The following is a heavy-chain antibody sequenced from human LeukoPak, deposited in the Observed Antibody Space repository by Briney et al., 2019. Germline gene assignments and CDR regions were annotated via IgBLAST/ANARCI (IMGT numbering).Heavy chain of an antibody. Sequence: GGSLRLSCAATGFTFSSYTMNWVRQAPGKGLEWVSAISSSSSYIYYADSVKGRFTISRHNAKRSLYLQMNSLRAEDTAVYYCARDLGGYGDYGTNFDYWGQGTLVTVSS. V-gene: IGHV3-21*01. CDR1: GFTFSSYT. D-gene: IGHD4-17*01. CDR2: ISSSSSYI. J-gene: IGHJ4*02. CDR3: ARDLGGYGDYGTNFDY.